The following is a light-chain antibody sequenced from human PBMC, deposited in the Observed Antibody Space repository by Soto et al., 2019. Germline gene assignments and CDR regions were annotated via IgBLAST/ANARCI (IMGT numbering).Light chain of an antibody. J-gene: IGKJ1*01. V-gene: IGKV1-17*01. Sequence: DIQMTQSPSSLSASVGDRVTITCRASQGIRNDLGWYQQKAGKVPKRLTYAAASLQSGVPSRFSDSGSGTELTLTISSLQPGDFATYYCLQHNIYPWTFGQGTKVEIK. CDR2: AAA. CDR3: LQHNIYPWT. CDR1: QGIRND.